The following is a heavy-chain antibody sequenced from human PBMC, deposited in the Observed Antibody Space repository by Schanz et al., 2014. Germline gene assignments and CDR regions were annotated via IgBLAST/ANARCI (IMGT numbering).Heavy chain of an antibody. CDR2: VNPSVRGT. Sequence: QVQLVQSGAEVKKPGASVKVSCKASGYTFISYGIKWVRQAPGQGLEWMGIVNPSVRGTHFAREFQGRVTVTSDTSTSTVYMELSGLRSEDTAVYYCAGAFDSSGYYFDYWGRGTLVTVSS. D-gene: IGHD3-22*01. CDR3: AGAFDSSGYYFDY. J-gene: IGHJ4*02. V-gene: IGHV1-46*03. CDR1: GYTFISYG.